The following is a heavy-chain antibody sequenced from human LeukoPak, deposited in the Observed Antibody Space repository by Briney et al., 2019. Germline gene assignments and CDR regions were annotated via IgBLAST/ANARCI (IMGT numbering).Heavy chain of an antibody. CDR1: GFTFSSYA. CDR3: ARGYYGDGGDAFDI. V-gene: IGHV3-21*01. D-gene: IGHD4-17*01. CDR2: ISSSSSYI. J-gene: IGHJ3*02. Sequence: NPGGSLRLSCAASGFTFSSYAMSWVRQAPGKGLEWVSSISSSSSYIYYADSVKGRFTISRDNAKNSLYLQMNSLRAEDTAVYYCARGYYGDGGDAFDIWGQGTMVTVSS.